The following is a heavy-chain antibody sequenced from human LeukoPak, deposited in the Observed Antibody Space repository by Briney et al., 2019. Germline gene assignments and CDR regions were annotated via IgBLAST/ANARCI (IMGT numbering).Heavy chain of an antibody. D-gene: IGHD4-11*01. Sequence: ASVKVSCKASGYTFTSYGISWVREAPGQGLEWMGWISAYNGNTNYAQKLQGRVTMTTDTSTSTAYMELRSLRSDDTAVYYCAREGSVDDDYSNYYFDYWGQGTLVTVSS. J-gene: IGHJ4*02. V-gene: IGHV1-18*01. CDR3: AREGSVDDDYSNYYFDY. CDR2: ISAYNGNT. CDR1: GYTFTSYG.